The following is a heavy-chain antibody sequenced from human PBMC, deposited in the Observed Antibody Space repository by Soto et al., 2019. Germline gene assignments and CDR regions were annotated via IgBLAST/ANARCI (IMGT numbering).Heavy chain of an antibody. V-gene: IGHV3-72*01. CDR1: GLTFSDHY. CDR2: TRDKANGYTT. Sequence: EVQLVESGGALVQPGGSLRLSCAASGLTFSDHYMDWVRQAPGKGLEWVARTRDKANGYTTEYGASVKGRFSISGDDSKNSLYLQMNSLKTEDTAVYYCARGHYYDTRSFDLWGRGTLVTVSS. J-gene: IGHJ2*01. CDR3: ARGHYYDTRSFDL. D-gene: IGHD3-22*01.